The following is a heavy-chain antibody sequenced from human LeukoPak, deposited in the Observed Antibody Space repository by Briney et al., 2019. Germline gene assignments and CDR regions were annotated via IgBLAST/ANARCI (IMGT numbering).Heavy chain of an antibody. V-gene: IGHV4-59*07. D-gene: IGHD2-2*02. CDR1: GLSISIYY. CDR3: ARSPPISLLHRCYP. CDR2: IYYSGST. Sequence: DPLSLICTVSGLSISIYYSSWIRQPPGKGREWLGYIYYSGSTNDNPSLKSLVTISVDTSKNQCSLRLSSVTAADTAVYSCARSPPISLLHRCYPWGEGTLGTLS. J-gene: IGHJ5*02.